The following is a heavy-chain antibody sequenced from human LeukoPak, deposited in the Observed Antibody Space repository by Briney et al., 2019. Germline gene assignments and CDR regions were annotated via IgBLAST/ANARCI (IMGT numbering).Heavy chain of an antibody. J-gene: IGHJ4*02. CDR1: GFTFSGYA. D-gene: IGHD6-19*01. Sequence: GGSLRLSCTASGFTFSGYAMSWVRQAPGKGLEWVSAISGSGGSTYYADSVKGRFTISRDNSKNTLYLQLNSLRAEDTAVYYCAKKAVAALYYFDYWGQGTLVTVSS. CDR3: AKKAVAALYYFDY. CDR2: ISGSGGST. V-gene: IGHV3-23*01.